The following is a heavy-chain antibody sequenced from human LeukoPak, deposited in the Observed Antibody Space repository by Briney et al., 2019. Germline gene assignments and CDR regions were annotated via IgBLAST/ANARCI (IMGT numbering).Heavy chain of an antibody. D-gene: IGHD1-26*01. CDR2: ISAYNGNT. CDR1: GGTFSSYA. V-gene: IGHV1-18*01. Sequence: GASVKVSCKASGGTFSSYAISWVRQAPGQGLEWMGWISAYNGNTNYAQKLQGRVTMTTDTSTSTAYMELRSLRSDDTAVYYCARAHSVGATAPLHYWGRGTLVTVSS. J-gene: IGHJ4*02. CDR3: ARAHSVGATAPLHY.